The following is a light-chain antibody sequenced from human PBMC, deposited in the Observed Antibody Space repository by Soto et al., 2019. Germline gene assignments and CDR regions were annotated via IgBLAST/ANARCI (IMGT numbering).Light chain of an antibody. J-gene: IGLJ3*02. V-gene: IGLV1-51*02. Sequence: QSVLTQPPSVSAAPGQTVAISCSENSSNMGNYFISWYQQVPGTAPRLLIYENKKRPSGIPDRFSGSKSGTSAALDITGLQTGDEAVYYCGTWDSSLSTWVFGGGTKLTVL. CDR2: ENK. CDR1: SSNMGNYF. CDR3: GTWDSSLSTWV.